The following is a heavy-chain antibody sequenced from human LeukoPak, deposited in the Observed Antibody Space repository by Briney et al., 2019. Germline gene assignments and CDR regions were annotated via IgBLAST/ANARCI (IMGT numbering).Heavy chain of an antibody. CDR1: GFTFSSYA. Sequence: GGSLRLSCAASGFTFSSYAMSWVRQAPGKGLEWVSAISGSGGSTYYADSVKGRFTISRDNSKNTLYLQMNSLRAEDTAVYYCAKGMITFGGVTAPFDYWGQGTLVTVSS. V-gene: IGHV3-23*01. CDR2: ISGSGGST. CDR3: AKGMITFGGVTAPFDY. D-gene: IGHD3-16*01. J-gene: IGHJ4*02.